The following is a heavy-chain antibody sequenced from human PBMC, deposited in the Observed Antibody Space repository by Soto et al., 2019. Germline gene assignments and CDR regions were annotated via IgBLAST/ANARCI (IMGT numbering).Heavy chain of an antibody. Sequence: QVQLVESGGGVVQPGRSQRLSCAASGFTFSSYAMHWVRQAPGKGLEWVAVISYDGSNKYYADSVKGRFTISRDNSKNTLYLQMNSLRAEDTAVYYCAREGLDSYGVIRADYFDYWGQGTLVTVSS. CDR2: ISYDGSNK. CDR1: GFTFSSYA. CDR3: AREGLDSYGVIRADYFDY. J-gene: IGHJ4*02. D-gene: IGHD5-18*01. V-gene: IGHV3-30-3*01.